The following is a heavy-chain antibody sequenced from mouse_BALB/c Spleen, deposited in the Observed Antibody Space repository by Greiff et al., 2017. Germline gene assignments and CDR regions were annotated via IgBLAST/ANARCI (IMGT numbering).Heavy chain of an antibody. CDR2: IYPGSGNT. Sequence: QVQLKESGAELVRPGTSVKISCKASGYAFTNYWLGWVKQRPGHGLEWIGDIYPGSGNTYYNEKFKGKATLTADTSSSTAYMQLSSLTSEDSAVYFCAKSKDFDYWGQGTTLTVSS. V-gene: IGHV1-63*02. J-gene: IGHJ2*01. D-gene: IGHD1-3*01. CDR3: AKSKDFDY. CDR1: GYAFTNYW.